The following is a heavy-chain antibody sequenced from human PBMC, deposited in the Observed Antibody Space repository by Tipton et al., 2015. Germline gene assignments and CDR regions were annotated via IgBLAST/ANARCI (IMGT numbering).Heavy chain of an antibody. V-gene: IGHV4-61*05. Sequence: TLSLTCTVSGVSISGTSYYWGWIRQSPGKGLEWIGYISYSGTTNYNPSLNSRVTISVDTSKNQFFLRMTPVTAADTAVYYCARIRGRYVLDHWGQGTLVTVSS. CDR3: ARIRGRYVLDH. CDR1: GVSISGTSYY. CDR2: ISYSGTT. D-gene: IGHD3-16*01. J-gene: IGHJ4*02.